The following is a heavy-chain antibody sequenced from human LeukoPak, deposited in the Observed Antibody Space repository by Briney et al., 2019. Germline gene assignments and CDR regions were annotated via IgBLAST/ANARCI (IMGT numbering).Heavy chain of an antibody. V-gene: IGHV3-49*03. CDR2: IRSKAYGGTT. Sequence: PGRSLRLSCTASGFTFGDYAMSWFRQAPGKGLGWVGFIRSKAYGGTTEYAASVKGRFTISRDDSKSIAYLQMNSLKTEDTAVYYCTRGDGGYDFWSGSFDYWGQGTLVTVSS. J-gene: IGHJ4*02. CDR1: GFTFGDYA. CDR3: TRGDGGYDFWSGSFDY. D-gene: IGHD3-3*01.